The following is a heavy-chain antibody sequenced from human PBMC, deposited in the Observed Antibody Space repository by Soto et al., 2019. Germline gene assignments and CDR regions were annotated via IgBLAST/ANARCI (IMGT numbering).Heavy chain of an antibody. CDR3: ARGIGYCSGGSCYTSKFDY. V-gene: IGHV1-8*01. D-gene: IGHD2-15*01. Sequence: ASVKVSCKASGYTFTSYDINWVRQATGQGLEWMGWMNPNSGNIGYAQKFQGRVTMTRSTSISTAYMELSSLTSEDTAVYYCARGIGYCSGGSCYTSKFDYWGQGTLVTVSS. J-gene: IGHJ4*02. CDR2: MNPNSGNI. CDR1: GYTFTSYD.